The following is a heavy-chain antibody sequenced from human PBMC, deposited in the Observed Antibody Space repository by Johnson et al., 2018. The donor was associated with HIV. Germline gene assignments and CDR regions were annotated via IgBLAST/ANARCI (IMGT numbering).Heavy chain of an antibody. V-gene: IGHV3-30*02. CDR1: GFTFSSYG. D-gene: IGHD5-12*01. CDR2: IRYDGSNK. CDR3: AKDLATANLYDAFDI. Sequence: QVQLVESGGGVVQPGRSLRLSCAASGFTFSSYGMHWVRQAPGKGLEWVAFIRYDGSNKYYADSVKGRFTISRDNSKNTLYLQMNSLRAEDTAVYYCAKDLATANLYDAFDIWGQGTMVTVSS. J-gene: IGHJ3*02.